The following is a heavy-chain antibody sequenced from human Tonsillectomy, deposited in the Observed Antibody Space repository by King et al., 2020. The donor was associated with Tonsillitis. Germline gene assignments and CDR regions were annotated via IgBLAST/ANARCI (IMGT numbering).Heavy chain of an antibody. Sequence: VQLVESGGGLVQPGGSLRLSCAASGFTFSSYAMSWVRQAPGKGLEWVSAISGSGGSTYYADSVKGRFTISRDNSKNTLYLQMNSLRAEDTAVYYCAKDSGYDRTVGDWFDPWRQGTLVTVSS. CDR1: GFTFSSYA. CDR2: ISGSGGST. J-gene: IGHJ5*02. CDR3: AKDSGYDRTVGDWFDP. D-gene: IGHD5-12*01. V-gene: IGHV3-23*04.